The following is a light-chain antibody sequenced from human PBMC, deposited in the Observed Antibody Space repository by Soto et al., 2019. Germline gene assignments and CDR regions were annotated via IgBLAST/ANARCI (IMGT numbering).Light chain of an antibody. CDR1: SSDVGAYIF. J-gene: IGLJ1*01. V-gene: IGLV2-8*01. Sequence: QSALTQPPSASGSPGQSVTISCTGTSSDVGAYIFVSWYQQHPGKAPKLMVYDVNRRPPGVPDRFFGSKSGNTASLTVSGLQAEDEADYYCVSFAGGXYVFGTGTKVT. CDR3: VSFAGGXYV. CDR2: DVN.